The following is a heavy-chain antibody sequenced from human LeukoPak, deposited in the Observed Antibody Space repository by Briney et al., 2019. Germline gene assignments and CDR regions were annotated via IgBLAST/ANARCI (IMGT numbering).Heavy chain of an antibody. V-gene: IGHV6-1*01. CDR1: GDSVSSNSVT. J-gene: IGHJ4*02. Sequence: SRTLSLTCAISGDSVSSNSVTWNWIRQSPSRGLEWLGRTYYRSKWYNDYAVSVKSRITINADTSKNQFSLQLNSVTPEDTAVYYCTRRRGSGSYYFDYWGQGTLVTVSS. D-gene: IGHD3-10*01. CDR3: TRRRGSGSYYFDY. CDR2: TYYRSKWYN.